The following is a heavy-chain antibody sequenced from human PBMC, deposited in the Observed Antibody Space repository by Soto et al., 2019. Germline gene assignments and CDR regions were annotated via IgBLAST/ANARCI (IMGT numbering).Heavy chain of an antibody. D-gene: IGHD2-8*01. V-gene: IGHV1-18*04. CDR3: ARDRCTTAKCYTHHLDV. Sequence: QGQLVQSGGEVTKPGASVKVSCNASGYTFTSYGISWVRQAPGQGLEWMGWISPYSGHTKDAQKVQGRVTLTTETSPGTAYTELRSLASDDTAVYYCARDRCTTAKCYTHHLDVWGQGTTVIVSS. J-gene: IGHJ6*02. CDR2: ISPYSGHT. CDR1: GYTFTSYG.